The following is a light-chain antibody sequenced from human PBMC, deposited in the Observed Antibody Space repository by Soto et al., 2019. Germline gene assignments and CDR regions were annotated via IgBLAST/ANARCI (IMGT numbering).Light chain of an antibody. CDR3: SSYTTNTTWV. V-gene: IGLV2-14*01. CDR1: SSDIGVYKY. J-gene: IGLJ3*02. CDR2: EVS. Sequence: QSVLTQPASVSGSPGQSITISCTGTSSDIGVYKYVSWYQQHPGKAPKLMIYEVSNRPSGVSNRFSGSKSGITASLTISGLQTEDEADYYCSSYTTNTTWVFGGGTKVTVL.